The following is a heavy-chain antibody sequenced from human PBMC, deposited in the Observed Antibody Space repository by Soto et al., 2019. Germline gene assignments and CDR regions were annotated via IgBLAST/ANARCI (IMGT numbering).Heavy chain of an antibody. CDR2: ISSSSSTV. CDR1: GFSFSTYS. Sequence: EVQLVESGGGLEQPGGSLRLSCAASGFSFSTYSMNWVRQAPGKGLEWVSYISSSSSTVYYADSVKGRFTISRDNAKNSLYLQMNSLRVEDTAVYYCTRESTSTLGIVGAIYGDHWGQGTLVTVSS. V-gene: IGHV3-48*01. J-gene: IGHJ4*02. D-gene: IGHD1-26*01. CDR3: TRESTSTLGIVGAIYGDH.